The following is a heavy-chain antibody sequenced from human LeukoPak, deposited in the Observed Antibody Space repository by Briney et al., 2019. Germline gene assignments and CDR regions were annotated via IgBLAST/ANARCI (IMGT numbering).Heavy chain of an antibody. Sequence: SETLSLTCTVSGGSISSAGYYWSWMRQYPGKGLEWIGCIYYSGSTSYNPSLKSRVTISVDTSKNQFSLRLTSVTAADTAVYYCARGRAYYDSSGPINWFDPWGQGTLVTVSS. D-gene: IGHD3-22*01. V-gene: IGHV4-31*03. J-gene: IGHJ5*02. CDR3: ARGRAYYDSSGPINWFDP. CDR1: GGSISSAGYY. CDR2: IYYSGST.